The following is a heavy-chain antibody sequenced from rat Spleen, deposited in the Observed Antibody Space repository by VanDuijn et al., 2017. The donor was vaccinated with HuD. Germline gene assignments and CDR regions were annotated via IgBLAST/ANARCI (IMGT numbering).Heavy chain of an antibody. D-gene: IGHD1-1*01. CDR2: IPNSGGNT. V-gene: IGHV5-31*01. CDR3: ARDYYYRGDY. Sequence: EVQLVESGGGLVQPGRSLKLSCVASGFTFNKYWMTWIRQAPGKVLEWVASIPNSGGNTYYPDSVKGRFTISRDNAKSTLYLTINSPMSEDTPTYYGARDYYYRGDYWGQGVMVPVSS. J-gene: IGHJ2*01. CDR1: GFTFNKYW.